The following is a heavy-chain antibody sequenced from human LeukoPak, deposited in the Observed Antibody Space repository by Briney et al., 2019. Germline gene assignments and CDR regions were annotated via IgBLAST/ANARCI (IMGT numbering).Heavy chain of an antibody. Sequence: SETLSLTCTVSGGSMSSYYWSWIRQPPGKGLEWIGYIFYTGSTNYNPSLKSRVTLSVDTSKNQFSLKLGSVTAADTAVYYCASRSSIWSGYQDTLYYFDSCGQGTLVTVSS. J-gene: IGHJ4*02. CDR3: ASRSSIWSGYQDTLYYFDS. CDR2: IFYTGST. D-gene: IGHD3-3*01. V-gene: IGHV4-59*12. CDR1: GGSMSSYY.